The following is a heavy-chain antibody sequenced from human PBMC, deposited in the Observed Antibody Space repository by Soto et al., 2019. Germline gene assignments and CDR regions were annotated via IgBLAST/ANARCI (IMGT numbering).Heavy chain of an antibody. D-gene: IGHD3-22*01. J-gene: IGHJ4*02. CDR3: AKDTYYHDSTGYYVFDY. CDR1: GFIFSNYG. Sequence: GGSLRLSCAASGFIFSNYGVHWVRQAPGKGLEWVAVISYDGTNKHYADSVKGRFTISRDNSKNTVYLQMNNLRAEDTAVFYCAKDTYYHDSTGYYVFDYWGQGTLLTVS. CDR2: ISYDGTNK. V-gene: IGHV3-30*18.